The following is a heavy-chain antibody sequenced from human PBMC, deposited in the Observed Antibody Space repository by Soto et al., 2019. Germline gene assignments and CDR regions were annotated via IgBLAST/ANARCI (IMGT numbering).Heavy chain of an antibody. CDR2: IDGDSGDT. Sequence: QVQLVQSGAEVKKPGASVKVSCKASGYTFTNYYIHWVRQAPGQGLEWMGWIDGDSGDTKDAQKFQGWVTMTRDTSINTACMELSRLTSDDTAVYYCARTPNNGRAGVYGMDVWGQGTTVTVSS. V-gene: IGHV1-2*04. D-gene: IGHD2-8*01. J-gene: IGHJ6*02. CDR3: ARTPNNGRAGVYGMDV. CDR1: GYTFTNYY.